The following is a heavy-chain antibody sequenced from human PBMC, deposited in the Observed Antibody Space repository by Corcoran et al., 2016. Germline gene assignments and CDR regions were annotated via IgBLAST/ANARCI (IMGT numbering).Heavy chain of an antibody. CDR2: INSDGSGT. Sequence: EVQLVESGGGLVQPGGSLRLSCAASGFTFSSYWMHWVRQAPGKGLVWVSRINSDGSGTSYADSVKGRFTISRDNAKNTLYLQMNSLRAEDTAVYYCARGGNTANPEIYYYYGMDVWGQGTTVTVSS. CDR3: ARGGNTANPEIYYYYGMDV. D-gene: IGHD5-18*01. CDR1: GFTFSSYW. J-gene: IGHJ6*02. V-gene: IGHV3-74*02.